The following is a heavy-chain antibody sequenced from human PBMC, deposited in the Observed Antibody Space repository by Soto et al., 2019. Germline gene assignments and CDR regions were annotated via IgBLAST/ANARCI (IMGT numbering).Heavy chain of an antibody. Sequence: PSESLSLTCTVSGDSISSHYWSWIRQPPGKGLEWIGYIYYSGSTNYNPSLKSRVTISVDTSESQFSLKVSSVTAADTAVYYCARGLREGATISWGQGTLVTVSS. D-gene: IGHD1-26*01. CDR2: IYYSGST. V-gene: IGHV4-59*08. CDR1: GDSISSHY. CDR3: ARGLREGATIS. J-gene: IGHJ4*02.